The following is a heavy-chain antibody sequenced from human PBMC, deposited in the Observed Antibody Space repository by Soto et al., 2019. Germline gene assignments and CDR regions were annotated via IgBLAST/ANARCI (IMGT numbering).Heavy chain of an antibody. Sequence: PSETLSLTCTVSGGSVSSGSYYWSWIRQPPGKGLEWIGYIYYSGSTNYNPSLKSRVTISVDTSKSQFSLKLSSVTAADTAVYYCASSPPSYYYDSSGVFDYWGQGTLVTVSS. CDR2: IYYSGST. D-gene: IGHD3-22*01. CDR1: GGSVSSGSYY. V-gene: IGHV4-61*01. CDR3: ASSPPSYYYDSSGVFDY. J-gene: IGHJ4*02.